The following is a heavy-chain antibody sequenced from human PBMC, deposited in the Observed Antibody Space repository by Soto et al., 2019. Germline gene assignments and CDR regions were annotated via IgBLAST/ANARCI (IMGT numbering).Heavy chain of an antibody. D-gene: IGHD5-18*01. CDR2: IYYSGTT. Sequence: SETLDLTFTVSGASVNNGRYSWSWIRQSPGKVLELMGYIYYSGTTTYNPSLKSRFTISVYTSKNQLFLKVNSVTAADMAVYYWARNSRGYILGYYVDAWGQGTQVTVAS. CDR1: GASVNNGRYS. V-gene: IGHV4-61*01. J-gene: IGHJ4*02. CDR3: ARNSRGYILGYYVDA.